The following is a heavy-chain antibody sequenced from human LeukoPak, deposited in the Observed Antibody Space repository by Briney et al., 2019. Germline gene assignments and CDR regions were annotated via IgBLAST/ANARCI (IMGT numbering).Heavy chain of an antibody. D-gene: IGHD2-2*03. V-gene: IGHV1-18*01. CDR2: ISAYNGNT. CDR3: ARDHLDIVVVPAAMYY. Sequence: ASVKVSCKASGYTFTSYGISWVRQAPGQGLEWMGWISAYNGNTNYAQKLQGRVTMTTDTSTSTAYMELRSLRSDDTAVYYGARDHLDIVVVPAAMYYWGQGTLVTVSS. J-gene: IGHJ4*02. CDR1: GYTFTSYG.